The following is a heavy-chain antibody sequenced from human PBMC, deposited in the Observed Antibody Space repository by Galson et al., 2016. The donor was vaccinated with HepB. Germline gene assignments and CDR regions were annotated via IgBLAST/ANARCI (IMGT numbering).Heavy chain of an antibody. J-gene: IGHJ5*02. CDR3: ARDLEYSSPT. D-gene: IGHD6-13*01. CDR1: GFTVSSSY. V-gene: IGHV3-66*01. CDR2: IYSGGST. Sequence: SLRLSCAASGFTVSSSYMSWVRQAPGKGLEWVSIIYSGGSTFYADSVKGRFTISRDNSKNTLYLQMNSLRAEDTAVYFCARDLEYSSPTWGQGTLVTVSS.